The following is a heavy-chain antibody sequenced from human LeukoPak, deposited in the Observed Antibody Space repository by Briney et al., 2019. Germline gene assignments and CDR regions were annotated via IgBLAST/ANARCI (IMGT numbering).Heavy chain of an antibody. CDR1: GYIFDAYY. CDR2: INPNSGGT. CDR3: ARDRHISGSGTGGY. D-gene: IGHD3-10*01. J-gene: IGHJ4*02. Sequence: ASVKVSCKASGYIFDAYYIHWVRQAPGQGLEWMAWINPNSGGTSYAQRFQGRVTMTRDTSISTAYMELSRLRFDDTAVYYCARDRHISGSGTGGYWGQGTLVTVSS. V-gene: IGHV1-2*02.